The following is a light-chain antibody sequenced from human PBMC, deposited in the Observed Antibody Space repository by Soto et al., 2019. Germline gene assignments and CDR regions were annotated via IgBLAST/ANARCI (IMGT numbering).Light chain of an antibody. CDR2: GTS. CDR1: PSVSSSY. J-gene: IGKJ4*01. CDR3: QQYGSSPLT. V-gene: IGKV3-20*01. Sequence: EIVLTQSPGTLSLSPGERATLSCRATPSVSSSYLAWYQQRPGQAPRLLIYGTSSRATGIPDRFSGSESGTDFTLTISRLEPEDFAVYYCQQYGSSPLTFGGGIKVEIK.